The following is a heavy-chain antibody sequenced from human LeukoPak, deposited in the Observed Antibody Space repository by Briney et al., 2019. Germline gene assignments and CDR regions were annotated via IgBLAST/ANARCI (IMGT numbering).Heavy chain of an antibody. V-gene: IGHV3-23*01. J-gene: IGHJ4*02. Sequence: PGGSLRLSCVTSGFTFSTYAMSWVRQAPGKGLEWVSIISGDGGSTVYADSVKGRFTISRDSSKSTMFLQMNSLRADDTAVYYCAKNSYYYDSSGYSALDYWGQGTLVTVSS. CDR1: GFTFSTYA. CDR2: ISGDGGST. D-gene: IGHD3-22*01. CDR3: AKNSYYYDSSGYSALDY.